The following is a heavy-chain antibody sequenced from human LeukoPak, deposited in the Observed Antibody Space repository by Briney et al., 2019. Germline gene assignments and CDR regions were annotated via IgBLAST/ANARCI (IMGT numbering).Heavy chain of an antibody. D-gene: IGHD2-21*01. CDR3: ASVGGSILWWKADY. V-gene: IGHV4-39*01. CDR1: GGSISSSSYY. J-gene: IGHJ4*02. CDR2: IYYSGST. Sequence: SETLSLTCTVSGGSISSSSYYWGWIRQPPGKGLEWIGSIYYSGSTYYNPSLKSRVTISVDTSKHLFSLKLSSVTAADTAVYYCASVGGSILWWKADYWGQGTLVNVSS.